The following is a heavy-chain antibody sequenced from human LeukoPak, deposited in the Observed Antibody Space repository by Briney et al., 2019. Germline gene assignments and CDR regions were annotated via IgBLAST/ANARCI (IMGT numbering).Heavy chain of an antibody. J-gene: IGHJ4*02. CDR1: GFTFSTYG. Sequence: GGSLGLSGAASGFTFSTYGMHWVRQAPGKGLEWVAIISYDGNDKDYADSVRGRFTISRDNSKNTLYLQMNSLRGEDTAVYYCMKSTAPAGYYLDYWGQGILVTVSS. CDR2: ISYDGNDK. CDR3: MKSTAPAGYYLDY. D-gene: IGHD2-2*01. V-gene: IGHV3-30*18.